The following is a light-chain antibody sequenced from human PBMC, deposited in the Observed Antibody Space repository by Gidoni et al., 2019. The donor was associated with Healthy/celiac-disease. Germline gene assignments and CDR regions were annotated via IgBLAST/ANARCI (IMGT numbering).Light chain of an antibody. CDR2: GAS. V-gene: IGKV3-20*01. CDR1: QNVNSRY. CDR3: QQYDNSLFT. Sequence: EIVLTQSPGTLSLSPGDRATLSCRASQNVNSRYLAWYQQRPGQAPRLLIYGASSRATGIPDRFSGSGYGTGFTLTISRLETEDFAVYFCQQYDNSLFTFGPGTKVDIK. J-gene: IGKJ3*01.